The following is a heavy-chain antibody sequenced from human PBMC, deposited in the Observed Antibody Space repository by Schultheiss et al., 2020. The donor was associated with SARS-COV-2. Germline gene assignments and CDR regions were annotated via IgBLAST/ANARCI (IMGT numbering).Heavy chain of an antibody. V-gene: IGHV3-48*03. CDR3: ASNRAEGSSWSLYYYGMDV. Sequence: GGSLRLSCAASGFIFSEYEMSWVRQVPGKGLEWVSYISSGATVIYYADSVKGRFTISRDNAKNSLYLQMNSLRAEDTAVYYCASNRAEGSSWSLYYYGMDVWGQGTTVTVSS. J-gene: IGHJ6*02. CDR2: ISSGATVI. D-gene: IGHD6-13*01. CDR1: GFIFSEYE.